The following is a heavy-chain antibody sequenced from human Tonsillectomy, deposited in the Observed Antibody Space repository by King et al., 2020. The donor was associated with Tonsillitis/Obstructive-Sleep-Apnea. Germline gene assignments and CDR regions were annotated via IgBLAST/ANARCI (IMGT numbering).Heavy chain of an antibody. Sequence: VQLVESGGGLVQPGGSLRLTCAGSGFTFSSYSMNWVRQAPGKGREWVSYISSSSSTIYYADSVKGRFTISRDNAKNSLYLQMNSLRDEDTAVYYCARDPRRGSSSLDYWGQGILVTVSS. V-gene: IGHV3-48*02. CDR2: ISSSSSTI. D-gene: IGHD6-13*01. CDR1: GFTFSSYS. J-gene: IGHJ4*02. CDR3: ARDPRRGSSSLDY.